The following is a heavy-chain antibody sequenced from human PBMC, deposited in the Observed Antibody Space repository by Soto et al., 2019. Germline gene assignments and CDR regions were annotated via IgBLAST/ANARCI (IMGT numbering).Heavy chain of an antibody. J-gene: IGHJ6*02. CDR1: GYAFTSYG. V-gene: IGHV1-18*01. D-gene: IGHD6-19*01. CDR2: ISAYNGNT. CDR3: ARDRVAVAGTVYYYYGMDV. Sequence: PLKLACKTSGYAFTSYGISSVRQAPEQGLEWMGWISAYNGNTNYAQKLQGRVTITTDTSTSTAYMELRSLRSDDTAVYYCARDRVAVAGTVYYYYGMDVWGQGTTVTVSS.